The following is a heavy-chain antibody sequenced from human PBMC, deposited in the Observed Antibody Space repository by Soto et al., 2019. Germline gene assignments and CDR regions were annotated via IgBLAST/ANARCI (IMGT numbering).Heavy chain of an antibody. CDR2: ISSDSSYI. Sequence: SGGSLRLSCTASGFTFSNYNMNWVRQAPGKGLEWVSSISSDSSYIYYADSVKGRFTISRDNAKNSLSLQMNSLRAEDTAVYFCARDPIPVPMYYFDYWGQGSLVTVSS. J-gene: IGHJ4*02. CDR1: GFTFSNYN. CDR3: ARDPIPVPMYYFDY. D-gene: IGHD6-19*01. V-gene: IGHV3-21*01.